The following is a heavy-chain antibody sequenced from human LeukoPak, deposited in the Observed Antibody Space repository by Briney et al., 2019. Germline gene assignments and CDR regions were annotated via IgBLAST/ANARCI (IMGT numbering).Heavy chain of an antibody. J-gene: IGHJ4*02. Sequence: PSQTLSLTCTVSGGSISSGDYYWSWIRQPPGKGLEWIGYIYYSGSTNYNPSLKSRVTISVDTSKNQFSLKLSSVTAADTAVYYCARIGHEDYYFGYWGQGTLVTVSS. CDR3: ARIGHEDYYFGY. V-gene: IGHV4-30-4*01. CDR2: IYYSGST. CDR1: GGSISSGDYY.